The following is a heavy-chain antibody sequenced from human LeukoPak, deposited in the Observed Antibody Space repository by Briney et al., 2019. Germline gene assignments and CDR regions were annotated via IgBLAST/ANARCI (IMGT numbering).Heavy chain of an antibody. CDR3: ARDRTRYSSGWDAFDY. Sequence: GASVKVSCKASGGTFSSYAISWVRQAPGQGLEWMGGIIPIFGTANYAQKFQGRVTITADESTSTAYMELSSLRSEDTAVYYCARDRTRYSSGWDAFDYWGQGTLVTVSS. CDR1: GGTFSSYA. J-gene: IGHJ4*02. CDR2: IIPIFGTA. V-gene: IGHV1-69*01. D-gene: IGHD6-19*01.